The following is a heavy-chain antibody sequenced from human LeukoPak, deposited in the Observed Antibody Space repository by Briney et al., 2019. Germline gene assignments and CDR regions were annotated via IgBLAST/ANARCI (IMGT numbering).Heavy chain of an antibody. Sequence: GSVKVSCKASGYTFTGYYMHWVRQAPGQGLEWMGWINPNSGGTNYAQKFQGRVTMTRDTSISTAYMELSRLRSDDTAVYYCARDIGAYYYDSSGYYYDYWGQGTLVTVSS. CDR2: INPNSGGT. D-gene: IGHD3-22*01. V-gene: IGHV1-2*02. J-gene: IGHJ4*02. CDR3: ARDIGAYYYDSSGYYYDY. CDR1: GYTFTGYY.